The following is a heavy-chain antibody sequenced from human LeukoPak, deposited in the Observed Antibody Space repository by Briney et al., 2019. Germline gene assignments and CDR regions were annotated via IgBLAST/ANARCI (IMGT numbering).Heavy chain of an antibody. CDR3: ARIINDYDSSGFFDY. V-gene: IGHV3-53*01. D-gene: IGHD3-22*01. Sequence: GGSLRLSCAASGFTVRSNYMTWVRQAPGKGLECDSVIYSGGSTYYADSVKGRFTISRDNSKNTLYLQMNSLRAEDTAVYYCARIINDYDSSGFFDYWGQGTLVTVSS. CDR1: GFTVRSNY. CDR2: IYSGGST. J-gene: IGHJ4*02.